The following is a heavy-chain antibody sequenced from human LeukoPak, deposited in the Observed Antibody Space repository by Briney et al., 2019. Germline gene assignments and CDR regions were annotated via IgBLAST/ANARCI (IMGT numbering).Heavy chain of an antibody. D-gene: IGHD3-9*01. CDR3: ARLSAYYDILTGYSPYYFDY. CDR2: IYYSGST. Sequence: SETLSLTCTVSGGSISSSSYYWGWIRQPPGKGLEWIGSIYYSGSTYYNPSLKSRVTISVDTSKNQFSLKLRSVTAPDTAVYYCARLSAYYDILTGYSPYYFDYWGQGTLVTVSS. V-gene: IGHV4-39*01. J-gene: IGHJ4*02. CDR1: GGSISSSSYY.